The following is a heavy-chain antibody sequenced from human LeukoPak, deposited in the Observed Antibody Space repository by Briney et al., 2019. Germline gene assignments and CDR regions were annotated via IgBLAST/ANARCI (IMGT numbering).Heavy chain of an antibody. J-gene: IGHJ4*02. Sequence: GRSLRLSCAASGFRFDDYAMHWVRQSPGKGLEWVAGISWDSGSIGYADALKGRVTISRDNAKNSLYLQVNRLRPDDTALYYCAKEKYSGSYRDPEGPFDYWGQGTLVTVSS. CDR3: AKEKYSGSYRDPEGPFDY. V-gene: IGHV3-9*01. D-gene: IGHD1-26*01. CDR1: GFRFDDYA. CDR2: ISWDSGSI.